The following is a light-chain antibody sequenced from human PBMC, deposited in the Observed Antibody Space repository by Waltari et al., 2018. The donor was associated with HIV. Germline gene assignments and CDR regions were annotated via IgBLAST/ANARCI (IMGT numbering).Light chain of an antibody. V-gene: IGLV6-57*01. CDR3: QSYDNTNWV. CDR2: EDN. Sequence: NFMLTQAHSVSESPGKTVTISCTRSSGSIASNYVQWYQQRPGSSPKMMIYEDNQRPSGVPDRFSGSIDSSSNSASLTISGLKTEDGADYYCQSYDNTNWVFGGGTKVTVL. CDR1: SGSIASNY. J-gene: IGLJ3*02.